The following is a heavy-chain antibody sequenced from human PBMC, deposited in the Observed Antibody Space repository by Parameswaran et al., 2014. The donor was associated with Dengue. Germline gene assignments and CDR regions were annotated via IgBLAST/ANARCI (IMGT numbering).Heavy chain of an antibody. Sequence: VRQAPGKGLEWVGSIYYSGSTYHNPSLKSRVSISVDTSKNQLSLKLSSVTAADTAVYFCAGLATSIRNGLDVWGQGTTVTVSS. D-gene: IGHD3-3*02. V-gene: IGHV4-39*01. CDR2: IYYSGST. CDR3: AGLATSIRNGLDV. J-gene: IGHJ6*02.